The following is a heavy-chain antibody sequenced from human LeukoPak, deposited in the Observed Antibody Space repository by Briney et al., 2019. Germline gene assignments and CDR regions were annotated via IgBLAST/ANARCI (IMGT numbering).Heavy chain of an antibody. CDR1: GGSISSGGYY. CDR3: ARAGRIAAAGGTDFDY. CDR2: IYHSGST. J-gene: IGHJ4*02. V-gene: IGHV4-30-2*05. D-gene: IGHD6-13*01. Sequence: ASETLSLTCTVSGGSISSGGYYWSWIRQPPGKGLEWIGYIYHSGSTYYNPSLKSRVTISVDTSKNQFSLKLSSVTAADTAVYYCARAGRIAAAGGTDFDYWGQGTLVTVSS.